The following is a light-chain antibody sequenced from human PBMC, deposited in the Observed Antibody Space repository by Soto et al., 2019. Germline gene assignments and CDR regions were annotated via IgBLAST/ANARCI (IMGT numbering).Light chain of an antibody. CDR3: QQYNKWPLT. J-gene: IGKJ4*01. CDR2: EAS. V-gene: IGKV3-15*01. Sequence: EIVMTQSPATLSESPGERATLSCRASQSVYSNLAWYQQKPGQPPSLLIYEASTRATGIPARFSGSGSGTDFTLTISSLQSEDFAVYYCQQYNKWPLTFAGGTKVEIK. CDR1: QSVYSN.